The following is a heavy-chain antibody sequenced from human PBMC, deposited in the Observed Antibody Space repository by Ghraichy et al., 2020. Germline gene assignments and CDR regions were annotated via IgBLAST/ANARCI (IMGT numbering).Heavy chain of an antibody. CDR3: ARTFYDSSGESFDL. CDR1: GGSISSTNHF. CDR2: IFYSGST. V-gene: IGHV4-39*01. J-gene: IGHJ4*02. D-gene: IGHD3-22*01. Sequence: SETLSLTCTVYGGSISSTNHFWGWIRQPPGKGLEWIGSIFYSGSTYYNPSLKSRVNIFVDTSKSKFSLKLNSVTAADTAIYYCARTFYDSSGESFDLWGQGSLVTVAS.